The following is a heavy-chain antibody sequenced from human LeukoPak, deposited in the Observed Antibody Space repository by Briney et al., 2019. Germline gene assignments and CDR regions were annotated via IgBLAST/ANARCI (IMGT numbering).Heavy chain of an antibody. Sequence: SVKVSCKASGGTFSDYGINWVRQAPGQGLEWMGGIIPILGTANYAQKFQGRVTITADKSTSTAYMELSSLRSDDTAVYYCARGFPPRRNYDSSGYYSYYFDYWGQGTLVTVSS. D-gene: IGHD3-22*01. CDR2: IIPILGTA. J-gene: IGHJ4*02. V-gene: IGHV1-69*06. CDR1: GGTFSDYG. CDR3: ARGFPPRRNYDSSGYYSYYFDY.